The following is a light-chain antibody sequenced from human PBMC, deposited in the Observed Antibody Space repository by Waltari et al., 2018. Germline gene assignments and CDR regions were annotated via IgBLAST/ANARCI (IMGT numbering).Light chain of an antibody. V-gene: IGLV3-21*03. CDR3: QVWDSSSDHRV. CDR1: NIGIKS. Sequence: SYVVTQPPSVSVAPGKTASITCGGTNIGIKSVHWYQQKSGQAPVLVVYDDSDRPSGIPERFSGSNSGNTATLTISRVEAGDEADYYCQVWDSSSDHRVFGGGTKLTVL. J-gene: IGLJ3*02. CDR2: DDS.